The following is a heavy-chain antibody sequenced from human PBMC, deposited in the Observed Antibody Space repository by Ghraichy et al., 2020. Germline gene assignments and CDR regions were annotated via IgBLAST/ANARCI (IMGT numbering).Heavy chain of an antibody. CDR2: IWYDGSNK. D-gene: IGHD6-13*01. CDR3: ARGDSSWPYFDY. CDR1: GFTFSSYG. J-gene: IGHJ4*02. V-gene: IGHV3-33*08. Sequence: GGSLRLSCAASGFTFSSYGMHWVRQAPGKGLEWVAVIWYDGSNKYYADSVKGRFTISRDNSKNTLYLQMNSLRAEDTAVYYCARGDSSWPYFDYWGQGTLVTVSS.